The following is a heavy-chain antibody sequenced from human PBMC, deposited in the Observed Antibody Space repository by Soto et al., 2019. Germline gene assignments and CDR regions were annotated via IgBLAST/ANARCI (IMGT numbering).Heavy chain of an antibody. CDR2: INPNSGNI. CDR1: GDTFTTYD. D-gene: IGHD3-10*01. Sequence: ASVKVSCKASGDTFTTYDINWVRQATGHGLEWMGWINPNSGNIGYAQRFQGRVTMTRDTAIRTAYMEVSSLRSDDTAVYYCARGRASGSYYLLDYWGQVTLVTVSS. V-gene: IGHV1-8*01. CDR3: ARGRASGSYYLLDY. J-gene: IGHJ4*02.